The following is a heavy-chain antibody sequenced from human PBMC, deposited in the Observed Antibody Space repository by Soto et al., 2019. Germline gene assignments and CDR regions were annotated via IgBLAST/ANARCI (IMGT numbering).Heavy chain of an antibody. CDR1: GFTFSSYA. D-gene: IGHD2-15*01. Sequence: GGSLRLSCAASGFTFSSYAMSWVRQAPGKGLEWVSAISGSGGSTYYADSVKGRFTISRDNSKNTLYLQMNSLRAEDTAVYYCAKLEIVVVVAATGGFDYWGQGTLVTVSS. J-gene: IGHJ4*02. V-gene: IGHV3-23*01. CDR2: ISGSGGST. CDR3: AKLEIVVVVAATGGFDY.